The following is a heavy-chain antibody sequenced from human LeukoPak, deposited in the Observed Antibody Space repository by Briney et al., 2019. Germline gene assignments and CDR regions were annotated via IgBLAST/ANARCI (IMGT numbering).Heavy chain of an antibody. J-gene: IGHJ5*02. CDR1: GFTFSSYG. CDR2: ISYDGSNK. CDR3: AKGVYCSSTSCYRGNWFDP. V-gene: IGHV3-30*18. Sequence: PGRSLRLSCAASGFTFSSYGMHWVRQAPGKGLEWVAVISYDGSNKYYADSVKGRFTTSRDNSKNTLYLQMNSLRAEDTAVYYCAKGVYCSSTSCYRGNWFDPWGQGTLVTVSS. D-gene: IGHD2-2*01.